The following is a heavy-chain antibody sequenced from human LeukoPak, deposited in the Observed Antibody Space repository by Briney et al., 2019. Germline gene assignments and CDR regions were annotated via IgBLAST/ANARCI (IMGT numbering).Heavy chain of an antibody. CDR1: GYNITSYY. J-gene: IGHJ5*02. V-gene: IGHV1-46*01. CDR2: INPSAGSI. CDR3: ARVRYYDYVWGSYRNNWFDP. D-gene: IGHD3-16*02. Sequence: ASVKVSCKASGYNITSYYMHWVRQAPGQGLEWMGIINPSAGSISYAQKFQGRVAMTRDTSTSTVYMELSSLRSDDTAVYYCARVRYYDYVWGSYRNNWFDPWGQGTLVTVSS.